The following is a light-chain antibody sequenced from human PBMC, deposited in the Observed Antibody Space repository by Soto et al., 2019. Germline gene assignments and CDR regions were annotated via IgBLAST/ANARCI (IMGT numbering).Light chain of an antibody. V-gene: IGKV1-39*01. CDR3: QQSYRVPRT. Sequence: DIQMTQSPSSLSASVGDRVTITCRASQSISNYLNWYRQKPGKAPKVLISAAFTLQRGVPSRFSGSGSGTDFTLTISSLQPEDFATYYCQQSYRVPRTFGQGTTVESK. CDR1: QSISNY. J-gene: IGKJ1*01. CDR2: AAF.